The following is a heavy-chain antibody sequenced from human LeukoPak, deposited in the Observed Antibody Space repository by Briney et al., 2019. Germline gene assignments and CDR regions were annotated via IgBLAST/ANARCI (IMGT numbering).Heavy chain of an antibody. CDR1: GFTFNNYA. V-gene: IGHV3-23*01. J-gene: IGHJ4*02. CDR2: ITGSGGST. D-gene: IGHD2-15*01. Sequence: PGGSLRLSCAASGFTFNNYAMSWVRQAPGKGLEWVSVITGSGGSTYYADSLKGRFTISRDISKNTLYLQMNSLRAEDTAVYYCAKSRSGGGSCYNYWGQGTLVTVSS. CDR3: AKSRSGGGSCYNY.